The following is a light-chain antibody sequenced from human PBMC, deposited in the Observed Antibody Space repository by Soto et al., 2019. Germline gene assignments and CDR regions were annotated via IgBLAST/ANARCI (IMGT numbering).Light chain of an antibody. Sequence: EFVLTQSPGTLSLSPGERATLSCRASQTVRNNYLAWYQQKPGQAPRLLIYDASSRATGIPDRFSGGGSGTDFTLTISRLEPEDFAVYYCQQYGSSPQITFGQGTRLEI. J-gene: IGKJ5*01. CDR1: QTVRNNY. CDR2: DAS. CDR3: QQYGSSPQIT. V-gene: IGKV3-20*01.